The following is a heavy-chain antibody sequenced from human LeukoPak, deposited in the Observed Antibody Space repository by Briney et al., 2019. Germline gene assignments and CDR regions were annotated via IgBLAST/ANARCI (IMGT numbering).Heavy chain of an antibody. V-gene: IGHV4-39*01. J-gene: IGHJ6*02. Sequence: PSETLSLTCTVSGGSISSSSYYWGWIRQPPGKGLEWIGSIYYSGSTYYNPSLKSRVTISVDTSKNQFSLKLSSVTAADTAVYYCARRRNDILTGPYYYYYGMDVWGQGTTVTVSS. CDR3: ARRRNDILTGPYYYYYGMDV. D-gene: IGHD3-9*01. CDR2: IYYSGST. CDR1: GGSISSSSYY.